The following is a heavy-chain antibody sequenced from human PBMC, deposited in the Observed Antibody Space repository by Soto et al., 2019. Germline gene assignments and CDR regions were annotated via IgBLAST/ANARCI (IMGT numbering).Heavy chain of an antibody. CDR3: ARDLAAADY. J-gene: IGHJ4*02. CDR2: FNPMSGST. Sequence: QVQLVQSGAEVKEPGASVKISCKTSGYMLINYYIHWVRQAPGQGLEWVALFNPMSGSTNYAQKWQGRVTVTSDTSTSTVYMDLSSLIPEDTAGYYCARDLAAADYWGQGTLVAVSS. V-gene: IGHV1-46*04. CDR1: GYMLINYY. D-gene: IGHD6-13*01.